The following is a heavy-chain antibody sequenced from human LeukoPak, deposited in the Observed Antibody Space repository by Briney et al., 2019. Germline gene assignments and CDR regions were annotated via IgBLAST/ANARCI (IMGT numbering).Heavy chain of an antibody. Sequence: PGGSLRLSCAASGFTFSSYSMNWVRQAPGKGLEWVSSISSSSSYIYYADSVKGRFTISRDNDKNSLYLQMNSLRAEDTAVYYCAPIRGYSYGYFYWGQGTLVTVSS. CDR2: ISSSSSYI. D-gene: IGHD5-18*01. CDR3: APIRGYSYGYFY. V-gene: IGHV3-21*01. CDR1: GFTFSSYS. J-gene: IGHJ4*02.